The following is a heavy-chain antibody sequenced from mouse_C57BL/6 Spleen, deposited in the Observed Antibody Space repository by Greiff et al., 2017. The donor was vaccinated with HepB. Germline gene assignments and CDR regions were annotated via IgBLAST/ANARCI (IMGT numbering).Heavy chain of an antibody. CDR2: ISSGSSTI. CDR3: ARGLYYYGSNAMDY. J-gene: IGHJ4*01. D-gene: IGHD1-1*01. V-gene: IGHV5-17*01. Sequence: EVMLVESGGGLVKPGGSLKLSCAASGFTFSDYGMHWVRQAPEKGLEWVAYISSGSSTIYYADTVKGRFTISRDNAKNTLFLQMTSLRSEDTAMYYCARGLYYYGSNAMDYWGQGTSVTVSS. CDR1: GFTFSDYG.